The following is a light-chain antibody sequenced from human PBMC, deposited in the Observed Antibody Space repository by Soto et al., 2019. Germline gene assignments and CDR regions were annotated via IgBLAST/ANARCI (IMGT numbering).Light chain of an antibody. J-gene: IGLJ1*01. CDR2: GNS. Sequence: QSALTQPPPLSGAPGQRVTPSCAGDRSNIGAGYDVHWYQQLPGTAPKLLIYGNSNRPSGVPDRFSGSKSGTSASLAITGLQAEDEADYYCQSYDSSLSGYVFGTGTKVTVL. CDR1: RSNIGAGYD. CDR3: QSYDSSLSGYV. V-gene: IGLV1-40*01.